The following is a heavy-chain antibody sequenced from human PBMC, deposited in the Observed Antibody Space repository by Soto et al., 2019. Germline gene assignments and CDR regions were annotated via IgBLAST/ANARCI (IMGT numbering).Heavy chain of an antibody. V-gene: IGHV2-5*02. J-gene: IGHJ4*02. D-gene: IGHD6-19*01. Sequence: QITLKESGPTLVKPTQTLTLTCTFSGFSLSSTRMAVGWIRQPPGKALEWLALIYWDDDKRYSPFLKSRLPNTKDTSKNQVVLTMSNMDPVDTARYYCAHIVVAGLGYYFDYWGPGTLVTVAS. CDR1: GFSLSSTRMA. CDR2: IYWDDDK. CDR3: AHIVVAGLGYYFDY.